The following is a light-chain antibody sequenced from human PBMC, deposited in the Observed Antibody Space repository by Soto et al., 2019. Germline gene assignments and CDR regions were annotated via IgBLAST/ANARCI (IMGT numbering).Light chain of an antibody. CDR1: SSDVGAYNY. CDR2: DVS. Sequence: QSVLTQPASVSGSPGQXITISCTGTSSDVGAYNYVSWYQQHPGKAPKFMIYDVSNRPSGVSNRFSGSKSGNTASLTISGLQAEDEADYYCSSYTSSSTLYVFGTGTKVTVL. CDR3: SSYTSSSTLYV. J-gene: IGLJ1*01. V-gene: IGLV2-14*03.